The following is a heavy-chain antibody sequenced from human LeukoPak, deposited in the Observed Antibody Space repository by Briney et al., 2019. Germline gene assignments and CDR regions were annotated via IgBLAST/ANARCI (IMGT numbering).Heavy chain of an antibody. CDR3: ARGGDYVSY. J-gene: IGHJ4*02. Sequence: PGGSLRLSCAASGFTVSSNYMSWVRQAPGKGLEWVANIKQDGSEKYFVDSVKGRFTISRDNAKNSLYLQMNSLRAEDTAVYYCARGGDYVSYWGQGTLVTVSA. CDR1: GFTVSSNY. V-gene: IGHV3-7*01. CDR2: IKQDGSEK.